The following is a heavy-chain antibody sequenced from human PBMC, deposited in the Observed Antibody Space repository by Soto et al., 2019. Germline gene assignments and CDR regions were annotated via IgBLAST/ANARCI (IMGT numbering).Heavy chain of an antibody. D-gene: IGHD6-19*01. Sequence: SETLSLTCTVSGGSISSGDYYWSWIRQPPGKGLEWIGYIYYSGSTYYNPSLKSRVTISVDTSKNQFSLKLSSVTAADTAVYYCARVAAVAGTGSEYFQHWGKGTLVTVSS. V-gene: IGHV4-30-4*01. CDR2: IYYSGST. CDR1: GGSISSGDYY. CDR3: ARVAAVAGTGSEYFQH. J-gene: IGHJ1*01.